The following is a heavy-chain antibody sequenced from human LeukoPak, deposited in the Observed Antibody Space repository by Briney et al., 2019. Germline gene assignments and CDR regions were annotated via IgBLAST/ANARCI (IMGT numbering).Heavy chain of an antibody. CDR3: AKDSRAARGGTFDY. J-gene: IGHJ4*02. V-gene: IGHV3-9*03. CDR2: ISWNSGNI. Sequence: PGGSLRLSCVASGFTFSNYWMHWVRQAPGKGLEWVSGISWNSGNIGYADSVKGRFTISRDNAKNSLYLQMNSLRAEDMALYYCAKDSRAARGGTFDYWGQGTLVTVSS. D-gene: IGHD3-10*01. CDR1: GFTFSNYW.